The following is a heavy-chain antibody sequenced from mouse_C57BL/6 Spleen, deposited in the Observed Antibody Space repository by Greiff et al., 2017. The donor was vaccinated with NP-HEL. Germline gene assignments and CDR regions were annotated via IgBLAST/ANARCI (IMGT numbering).Heavy chain of an antibody. CDR3: VQEGDSNPFAY. V-gene: IGHV1-7*01. J-gene: IGHJ3*01. D-gene: IGHD3-3*01. Sequence: VHLVESGAELAKPGASVKLSCKASGYTFTSYWMHWVKQRPGQGLEWIGYINPSSGYTKYNQKFKDKATLTADKSSSTAYMQLSSLTYEDSAVYYCVQEGDSNPFAYWGQGTLVTVSA. CDR2: INPSSGYT. CDR1: GYTFTSYW.